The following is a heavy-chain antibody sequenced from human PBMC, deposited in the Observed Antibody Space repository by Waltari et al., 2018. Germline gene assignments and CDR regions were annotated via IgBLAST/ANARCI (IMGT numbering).Heavy chain of an antibody. CDR3: ARDRGGYDVLTGYTYYYYMDV. D-gene: IGHD3-9*01. CDR2: IKQDGSEK. Sequence: GGGLVQPGGSLRLSCAASGFTFSSNWMSWVRQDPGEGLERVANIKQDGSEKYYVDSVKGRFTISRDNAKNLLYLQMNSLRAEDTAVYYCARDRGGYDVLTGYTYYYYMDVWGKGTTVTVSS. V-gene: IGHV3-7*01. J-gene: IGHJ6*03. CDR1: GFTFSSNW.